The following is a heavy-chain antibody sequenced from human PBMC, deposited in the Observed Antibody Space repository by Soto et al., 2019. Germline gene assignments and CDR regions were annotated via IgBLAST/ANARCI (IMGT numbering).Heavy chain of an antibody. CDR3: ARRGSDYAENLHY. J-gene: IGHJ4*01. D-gene: IGHD4-17*01. Sequence: SETLSLTCTVSGGSISSYYWSWIRQPPGKGLEWIGYIYYSGSTNYNPSLKSRVTISVDTSKNQFSLKLSSVTAADTAVYYCARRGSDYAENLHYWGRGTLVPVSS. CDR2: IYYSGST. V-gene: IGHV4-59*08. CDR1: GGSISSYY.